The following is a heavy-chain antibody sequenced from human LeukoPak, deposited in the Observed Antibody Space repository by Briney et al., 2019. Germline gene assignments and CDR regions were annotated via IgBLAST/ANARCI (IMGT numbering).Heavy chain of an antibody. Sequence: PGGSLRLSCVASGFTFSDYSMDWVRQSPGKGLEWVASISSSTTYIFYADSMKGRFTISRDNAKNSLYLQMNSLRVEDTAVYYCARDLTTVIAHVLYFDSWGQGTLVTVSS. CDR1: GFTFSDYS. J-gene: IGHJ4*02. CDR2: ISSSTTYI. D-gene: IGHD4-11*01. CDR3: ARDLTTVIAHVLYFDS. V-gene: IGHV3-21*01.